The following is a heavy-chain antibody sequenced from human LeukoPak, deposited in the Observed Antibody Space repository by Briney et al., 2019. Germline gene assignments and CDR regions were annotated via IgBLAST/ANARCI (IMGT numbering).Heavy chain of an antibody. CDR1: GFSFSSYW. Sequence: GGSLRLSCAASGFSFSSYWMSWVRQAPGKGLEWVAIIKQDGSEKYYVDSVKGRFTISRDNSKNTLYLQMNSLRAEDTAVYYCARERRYYYDSSGPLGYWGQGTLVTVSS. CDR3: ARERRYYYDSSGPLGY. D-gene: IGHD3-22*01. V-gene: IGHV3-7*05. CDR2: IKQDGSEK. J-gene: IGHJ4*02.